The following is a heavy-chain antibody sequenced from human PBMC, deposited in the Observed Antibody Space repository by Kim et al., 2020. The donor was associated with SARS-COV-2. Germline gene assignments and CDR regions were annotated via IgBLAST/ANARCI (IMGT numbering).Heavy chain of an antibody. Sequence: SVKVSCKASGGTFSSYAISWVRQAPGQGLEWMGGIIPIFGTANYAQKFQGRVTITTDESTSTAYMELSSLRSEDTAVYYCARIGRERAYGDPPDYWGQGTLVTVSS. CDR1: GGTFSSYA. CDR2: IIPIFGTA. D-gene: IGHD4-17*01. V-gene: IGHV1-69*05. CDR3: ARIGRERAYGDPPDY. J-gene: IGHJ4*02.